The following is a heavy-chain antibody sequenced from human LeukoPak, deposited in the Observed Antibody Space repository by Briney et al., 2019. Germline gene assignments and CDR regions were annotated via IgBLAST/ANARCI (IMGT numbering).Heavy chain of an antibody. D-gene: IGHD6-6*01. CDR2: MNPNSGNT. V-gene: IGHV1-8*01. Sequence: GASVKVSCKASGYTFTSYDINWVRQATGQGLEWMGWMNPNSGNTGYAQKFQGRVTMTRNTSISTAYMELRSLRPDDTAVYYCARWYSSSSDGDYWGQGTLVTVSS. J-gene: IGHJ4*02. CDR3: ARWYSSSSDGDY. CDR1: GYTFTSYD.